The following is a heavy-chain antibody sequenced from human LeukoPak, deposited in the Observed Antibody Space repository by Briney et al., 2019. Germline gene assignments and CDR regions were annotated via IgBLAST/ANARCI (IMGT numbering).Heavy chain of an antibody. CDR1: GYTFTGYY. CDR2: INPNSGGT. V-gene: IGHV1-2*02. CDR3: ARESEYCSSTSCPFDY. Sequence: ASVKVSCKASGYTFTGYYMHWVRQAPGQGLEWMGWINPNSGGTNYAQKFQGRVTMTRGTSISTAYMELSRLRSDDTAVYYCARESEYCSSTSCPFDYWGQGTLVTVSS. J-gene: IGHJ4*02. D-gene: IGHD2-2*01.